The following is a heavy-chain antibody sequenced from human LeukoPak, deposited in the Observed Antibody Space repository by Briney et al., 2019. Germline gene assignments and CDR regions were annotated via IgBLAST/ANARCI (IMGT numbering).Heavy chain of an antibody. Sequence: GASVKVSCKASGYTFTGYYVHWVRQASGQGLEWMGWINHNSGGTNYAQNFQGRVTMTRDTSINTAYMELSSLTSDDTAVYYCARVEFTPRYAMDVWGQGTTVTVSS. CDR2: INHNSGGT. J-gene: IGHJ6*02. V-gene: IGHV1-2*02. D-gene: IGHD3-10*01. CDR1: GYTFTGYY. CDR3: ARVEFTPRYAMDV.